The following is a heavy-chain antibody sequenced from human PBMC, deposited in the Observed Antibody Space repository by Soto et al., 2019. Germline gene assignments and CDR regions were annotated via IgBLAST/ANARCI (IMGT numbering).Heavy chain of an antibody. V-gene: IGHV1-8*01. Sequence: ASVKVSCKASGYTFTSYDINWVRQATGQGLEWMGWMNPNSGNTGYAQKFQGRVTMTRNTSISTAYMELSSLRSEDTAVYYCARGETTVTTANYWGQGTLVTVSS. CDR3: ARGETTVTTANY. CDR2: MNPNSGNT. CDR1: GYTFTSYD. J-gene: IGHJ4*02. D-gene: IGHD4-17*01.